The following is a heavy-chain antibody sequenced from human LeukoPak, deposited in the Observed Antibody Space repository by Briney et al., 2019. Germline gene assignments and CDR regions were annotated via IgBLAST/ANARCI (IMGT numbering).Heavy chain of an antibody. CDR2: IYLYGTT. J-gene: IGHJ6*02. CDR1: IGSISSSKL. Sequence: PSKTLSLTCSVSIGSISSSKLWSWVRQSPVKGLEWIGEIYLYGTTNYNPSFTSRVTMSVDRSRNQFSLKLTSVTAADTAVYYCARQKWEQQGRDYYFNGLDVWGPGTTVIVSS. CDR3: ARQKWEQQGRDYYFNGLDV. V-gene: IGHV4-4*02. D-gene: IGHD1/OR15-1a*01.